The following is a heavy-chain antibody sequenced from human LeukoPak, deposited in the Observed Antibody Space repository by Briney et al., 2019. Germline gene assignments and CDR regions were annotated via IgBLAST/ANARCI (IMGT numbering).Heavy chain of an antibody. CDR1: GFTFSSYA. CDR3: ARWVYDFWSGYYSLTDGAGY. Sequence: GGSLRLSCAASGFTFSSYAMSWVRQAPGKELEWVSAISGSGGSTYYADSVKGRFTISRDNSENTLYLQMNSLRAEDTAVYYCARWVYDFWSGYYSLTDGAGYWGQGTLVTVSS. V-gene: IGHV3-23*01. D-gene: IGHD3-3*01. CDR2: ISGSGGST. J-gene: IGHJ4*02.